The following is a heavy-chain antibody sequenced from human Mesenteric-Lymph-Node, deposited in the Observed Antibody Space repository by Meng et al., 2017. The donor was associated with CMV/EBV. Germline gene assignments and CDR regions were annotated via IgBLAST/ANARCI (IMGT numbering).Heavy chain of an antibody. J-gene: IGHJ4*02. V-gene: IGHV4-39*07. CDR1: GGSISRSSNY. D-gene: IGHD3-3*01. CDR3: ARTYYDIWSVYSTGFFDY. CDR2: VFYTGTT. Sequence: SETLSLTCSVSGGSISRSSNYWGWIRQPPGKGLEWIGTVFYTGTTYYNPSLKSRVTISVDPSKNQFSLKLSSVTAADTAVYYCARTYYDIWSVYSTGFFDYWGQGTLVTVSS.